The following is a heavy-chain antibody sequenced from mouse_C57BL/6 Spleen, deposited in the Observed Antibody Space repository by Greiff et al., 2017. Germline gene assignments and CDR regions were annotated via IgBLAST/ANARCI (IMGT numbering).Heavy chain of an antibody. Sequence: QVQLQQSGAELVKPGASVKLSCKASGYTFTSYWMHWVKQRPGRGLEWIGRIDPNSGGTKYNEKFKSKATLTVDKPSSTAYMQLSSLTSEDSAVYYCAWATVVATKVYFDYWGQGTTLTVSS. CDR2: IDPNSGGT. CDR1: GYTFTSYW. V-gene: IGHV1-72*01. CDR3: AWATVVATKVYFDY. J-gene: IGHJ2*01. D-gene: IGHD1-1*01.